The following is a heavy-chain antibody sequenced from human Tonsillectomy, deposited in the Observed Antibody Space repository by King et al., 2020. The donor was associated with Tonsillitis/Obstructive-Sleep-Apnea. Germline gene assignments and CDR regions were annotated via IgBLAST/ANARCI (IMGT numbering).Heavy chain of an antibody. V-gene: IGHV4-59*01. CDR3: ARVIPDWYFDL. CDR2: IYYNGST. J-gene: IGHJ2*01. Sequence: VQLQESGPGLVKPSETLSLTCTVSGGSISSYYWSWIRQPPGKGLEWIGYIYYNGSTNYNPSRKSRVTITVDTSKNQFSLKLSSVTAADTAVYYCARVIPDWYFDLWGRGTLVTVSS. D-gene: IGHD2-21*01. CDR1: GGSISSYY.